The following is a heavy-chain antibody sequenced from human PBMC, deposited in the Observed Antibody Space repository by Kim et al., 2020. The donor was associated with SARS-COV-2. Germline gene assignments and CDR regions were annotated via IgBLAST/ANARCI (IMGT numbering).Heavy chain of an antibody. CDR3: ARGFGGVVGFPFDP. CDR2: IGTAGDT. Sequence: GGSLRLSCAASGFTFSSYDMHWVRQAPGKGLEWVSAIGTAGDTYYPGSVKGRVTISRENAKNSLYLQMNSLRAGDTAVYYCARGFGGVVGFPFDPWGQGTLVTVSS. J-gene: IGHJ5*02. V-gene: IGHV3-13*04. D-gene: IGHD2-2*01. CDR1: GFTFSSYD.